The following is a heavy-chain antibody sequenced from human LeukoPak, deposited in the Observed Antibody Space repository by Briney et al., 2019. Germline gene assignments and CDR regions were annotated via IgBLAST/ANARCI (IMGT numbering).Heavy chain of an antibody. Sequence: GGSLRLSCAASGFTFSSYAMHWVRQAPGKGLEWVAVISYDGSNKQYADSVKGRFTISRDNSKNTLYLQMNSLRAEGTAVYYCARDGTPSRLYDSGGHMYGMDVWGQGTTVTVSS. D-gene: IGHD3-22*01. J-gene: IGHJ6*02. CDR1: GFTFSSYA. CDR3: ARDGTPSRLYDSGGHMYGMDV. CDR2: ISYDGSNK. V-gene: IGHV3-30-3*01.